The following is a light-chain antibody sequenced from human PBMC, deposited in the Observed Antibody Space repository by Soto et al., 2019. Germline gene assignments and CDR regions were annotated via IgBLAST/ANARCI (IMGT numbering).Light chain of an antibody. V-gene: IGKV1-5*01. CDR3: QQYNSYWT. Sequence: DFQISQSPSTLSASVGDRVTMTCRASQSISSWLAWYQQKPVKAPKLLIYDASSLESGVPSRFSGSGSGTEFTLTSSSLQHDDFATYYCQQYNSYWTFGQGTKVDIK. J-gene: IGKJ1*01. CDR2: DAS. CDR1: QSISSW.